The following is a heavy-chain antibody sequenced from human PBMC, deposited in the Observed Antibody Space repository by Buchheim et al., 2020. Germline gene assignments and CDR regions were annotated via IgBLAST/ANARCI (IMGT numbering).Heavy chain of an antibody. D-gene: IGHD6-6*01. CDR2: ISYDGSNK. Sequence: QVQLVESGGGVVQPGRSLRLSCAASGFTFSSYGMHWVRQAPGKGLEWVAVISYDGSNKYYADSVKGRFTISRDNSKNKLYLQMNSLRAEDTAVYYCAKLSSSSSMTFQQFDYWGQGTL. J-gene: IGHJ4*02. CDR3: AKLSSSSSMTFQQFDY. V-gene: IGHV3-30*18. CDR1: GFTFSSYG.